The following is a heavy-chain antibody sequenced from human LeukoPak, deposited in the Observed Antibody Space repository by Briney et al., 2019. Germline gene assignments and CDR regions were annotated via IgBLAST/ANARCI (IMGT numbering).Heavy chain of an antibody. V-gene: IGHV4-59*11. J-gene: IGHJ4*02. CDR3: ARAGGDISSSQDLDY. Sequence: SETLSLTCTVSGASISSHYWSWIRQPPGKGLEWIAYISYSGSTNYNPPLKSRVTISVDTSKNQFSLKMISVTAADTAVYYCARAGGDISSSQDLDYWGQGTLVTVSS. CDR2: ISYSGST. CDR1: GASISSHY. D-gene: IGHD6-6*01.